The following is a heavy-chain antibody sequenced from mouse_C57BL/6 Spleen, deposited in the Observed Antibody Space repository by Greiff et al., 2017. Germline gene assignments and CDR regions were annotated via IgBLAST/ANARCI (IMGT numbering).Heavy chain of an antibody. CDR2: IHPSDSYT. Sequence: QVQLKQPGAELVKPGASVKVSCKASGYTFTSYWMHWVKQRPGQGLEWIGRIHPSDSYTHYNQKFKGKATLTLDTSSSTAYMQLSSLTSEDSAVXACAIRLITMYYFDYWGQGTTLTVAA. V-gene: IGHV1-74*01. J-gene: IGHJ2*01. D-gene: IGHD1-1*02. CDR3: AIRLITMYYFDY. CDR1: GYTFTSYW.